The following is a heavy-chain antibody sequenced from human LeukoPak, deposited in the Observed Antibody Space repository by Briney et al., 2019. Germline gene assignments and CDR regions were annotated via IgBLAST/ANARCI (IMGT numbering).Heavy chain of an antibody. CDR3: ARARPTMVSPFDY. J-gene: IGHJ4*02. Sequence: ASVKVSCTASGYTFTSYYMHWVRQAPGQGLEWMGIINPSGGSTSYAQKFQGRVTMTRDTSTSTVYMELSSLRSEDTAVYCCARARPTMVSPFDYWGQGTLVTVSS. V-gene: IGHV1-46*01. CDR2: INPSGGST. CDR1: GYTFTSYY. D-gene: IGHD3-10*01.